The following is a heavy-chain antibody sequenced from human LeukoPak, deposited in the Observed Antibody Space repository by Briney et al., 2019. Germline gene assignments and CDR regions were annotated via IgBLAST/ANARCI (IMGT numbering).Heavy chain of an antibody. J-gene: IGHJ6*02. CDR2: ISGSGGST. Sequence: QTGGSLRLACAASGFTFSSYAMSWVRQAPGKGLECVSAISGSGGSTYYADSVKGWFTISRDNSKNTLYLQMNSLRAEDTAVYYCAKDLTPPLRYFDWLPEYYYYYYGMDVWGQGTTVTVSS. CDR1: GFTFSSYA. D-gene: IGHD3-9*01. CDR3: AKDLTPPLRYFDWLPEYYYYYYGMDV. V-gene: IGHV3-23*01.